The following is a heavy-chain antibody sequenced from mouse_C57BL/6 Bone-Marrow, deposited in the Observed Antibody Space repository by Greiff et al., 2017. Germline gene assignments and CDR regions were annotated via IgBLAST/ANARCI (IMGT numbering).Heavy chain of an antibody. CDR2: IDPENGDT. CDR1: GFNIKDDY. CDR3: STLPLITTVVAADYVDY. D-gene: IGHD1-1*01. Sequence: EVQLVESGAELVRPGASVKLSCTASGFNIKDDYMHWVKQRPEQGLEWIGWIDPENGDTEYASKFQGKATITADTSSTTVYLQLSSLTSEDTAVYYYSTLPLITTVVAADYVDYWGQGTTLTVSA. V-gene: IGHV14-4*01. J-gene: IGHJ2*01.